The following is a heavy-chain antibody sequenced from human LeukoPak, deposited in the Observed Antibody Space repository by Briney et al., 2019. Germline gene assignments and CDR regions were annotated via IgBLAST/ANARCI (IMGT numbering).Heavy chain of an antibody. Sequence: GESLKISCKGSGYSFTSYWIGWVRQTPGKGLEWMGIIYPGDSDTRYSPSFQGQVTISADKSISTAYLQWSSLKASDTAMYYRARRGYDILTGYYFEPPNWFDPWGQGTLVTVSS. J-gene: IGHJ5*02. CDR3: ARRGYDILTGYYFEPPNWFDP. CDR2: IYPGDSDT. CDR1: GYSFTSYW. D-gene: IGHD3-9*01. V-gene: IGHV5-51*01.